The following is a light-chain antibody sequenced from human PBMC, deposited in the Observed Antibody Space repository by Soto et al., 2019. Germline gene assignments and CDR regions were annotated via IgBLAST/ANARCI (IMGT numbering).Light chain of an antibody. CDR3: QQYNNWPIT. Sequence: EIVLTQSPATLSLSPGERATLSCRASQSVSSNYLAWYQQKPGQAPRVLIYGASSRTTGIPDRFSGSGSGTDFTLTISRLEPEDFAVYYCQQYNNWPITFGQGTRLEIK. J-gene: IGKJ5*01. CDR2: GAS. V-gene: IGKV3D-20*02. CDR1: QSVSSNY.